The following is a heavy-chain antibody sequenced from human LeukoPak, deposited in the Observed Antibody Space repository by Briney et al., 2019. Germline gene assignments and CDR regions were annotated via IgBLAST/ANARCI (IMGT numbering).Heavy chain of an antibody. Sequence: SETLSLTCTVSGGSISSGSYYWSWIRQPAGKGLEWIGRIYTSGSTNYNPSLKSRVTISVDTSKNQFSLKLSSVTAADTAVYYCARHLTYYYYGMDVWGQGTTVTVSS. J-gene: IGHJ6*02. CDR2: IYTSGST. CDR1: GGSISSGSYY. CDR3: ARHLTYYYYGMDV. V-gene: IGHV4-61*02. D-gene: IGHD4/OR15-4a*01.